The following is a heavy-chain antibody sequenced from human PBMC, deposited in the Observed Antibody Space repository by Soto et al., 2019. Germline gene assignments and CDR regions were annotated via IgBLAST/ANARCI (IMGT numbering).Heavy chain of an antibody. V-gene: IGHV1-69*13. Sequence: SVKVSCKASGGTFSSYAISWVRQAPGQGLEWMGGIIPIFGTANYAQRFQGRVTITADESTSTAYMELSSLRSEDTAVYYCARDRSRQASFDYWGQGTLVTVSS. J-gene: IGHJ4*02. CDR3: ARDRSRQASFDY. CDR1: GGTFSSYA. CDR2: IIPIFGTA.